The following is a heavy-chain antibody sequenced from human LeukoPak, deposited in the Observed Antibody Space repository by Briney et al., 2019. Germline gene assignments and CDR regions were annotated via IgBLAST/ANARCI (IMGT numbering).Heavy chain of an antibody. V-gene: IGHV4-59*01. CDR2: IYYSGST. CDR1: GGSISSYY. CDR3: ARARGYSYGSIRFDY. D-gene: IGHD5-18*01. J-gene: IGHJ4*02. Sequence: SETQSLTCTVSGGSISSYYWSWIRQPPGKGLEWIGYIYYSGSTNYNPSLKSRVTISVDTSKNQFSLKLSSVTAADTAVYYCARARGYSYGSIRFDYWGQGTLVTVSS.